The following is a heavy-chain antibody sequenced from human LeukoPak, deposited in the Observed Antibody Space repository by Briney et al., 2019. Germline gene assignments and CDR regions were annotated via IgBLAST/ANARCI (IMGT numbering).Heavy chain of an antibody. CDR3: ARARHYDYVWGSYRYGAFDI. V-gene: IGHV3-30-3*01. CDR1: GFTLSNYA. CDR2: ISYDGSNK. J-gene: IGHJ3*02. Sequence: VHPGRSLRLSCAASGFTLSNYAMHWVRQAPGKGLEWVAVISYDGSNKYYADSVKGRFTISRDNSKNTLYLQMNSLRAEDTAVYYCARARHYDYVWGSYRYGAFDIWGQGTMVTVSS. D-gene: IGHD3-16*02.